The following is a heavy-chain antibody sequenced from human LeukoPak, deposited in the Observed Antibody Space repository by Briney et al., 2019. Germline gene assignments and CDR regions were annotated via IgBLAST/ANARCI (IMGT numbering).Heavy chain of an antibody. J-gene: IGHJ4*02. Sequence: QPGGSLRLSCAASGFSFSSYGMHWVRQAPGKGLEWVAFIRYDESNKYYADSVKGRFTISRDNSRNTLYLQMNSLRAEDTAVYYCAKRPAARGAGYWGQGTLVTVSS. CDR2: IRYDESNK. CDR3: AKRPAARGAGY. CDR1: GFSFSSYG. D-gene: IGHD2-2*01. V-gene: IGHV3-30*02.